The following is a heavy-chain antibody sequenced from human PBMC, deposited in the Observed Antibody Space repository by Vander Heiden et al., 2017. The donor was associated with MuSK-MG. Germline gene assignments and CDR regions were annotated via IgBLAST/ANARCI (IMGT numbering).Heavy chain of an antibody. CDR3: ARWRKGWFEGWFDP. V-gene: IGHV4-61*01. Sequence: QVQLQESGPGLVKPSETLSLTCTVSGGSVSSGSYYWSWIRQPPGKGLEWIGYIYYSGSTNYNPSLKSRVTISVDTSKNQFSLKLSSVTAADTAVYYCARWRKGWFEGWFDPWGQGTLVTVSS. J-gene: IGHJ5*02. D-gene: IGHD3-10*01. CDR2: IYYSGST. CDR1: GGSVSSGSYY.